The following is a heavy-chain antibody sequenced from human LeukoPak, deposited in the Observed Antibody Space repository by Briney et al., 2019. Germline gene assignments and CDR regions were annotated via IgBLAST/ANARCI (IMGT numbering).Heavy chain of an antibody. CDR3: ARGLSGSSGYYYYYYMDV. CDR2: INHSGST. J-gene: IGHJ6*03. V-gene: IGHV4-34*01. Sequence: RASETLSLTCAVYGGSFSGYYWSWIRQPPGKGLEWIGEINHSGSTNYNPSLKSRVTISVDTSKNQFSLNLSSVTAADTAVYYCARGLSGSSGYYYYYYMDVWGKGTTVTVSS. CDR1: GGSFSGYY. D-gene: IGHD2-15*01.